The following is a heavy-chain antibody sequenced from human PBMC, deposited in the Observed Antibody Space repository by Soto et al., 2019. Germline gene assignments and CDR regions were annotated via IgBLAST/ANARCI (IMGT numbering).Heavy chain of an antibody. CDR2: IDTDGSTT. V-gene: IGHV3-74*01. Sequence: GGSLRLSCATSGFTFSNYWMHWVRQVPGRGLVWVSRIDTDGSTTSYADFAKGRFTISRDNAKSTLSLQMNSLRAEDTAIYYCACSRRPARLGPKGAIDYWGQGALVTVSS. J-gene: IGHJ4*02. D-gene: IGHD2-15*01. CDR1: GFTFSNYW. CDR3: ACSRRPARLGPKGAIDY.